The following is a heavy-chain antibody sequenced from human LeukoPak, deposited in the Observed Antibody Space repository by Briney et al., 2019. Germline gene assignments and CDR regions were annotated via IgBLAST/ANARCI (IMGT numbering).Heavy chain of an antibody. Sequence: GGSLRLSCAASGFTFSSYNMSWVRQAPGKGLEWVSSISGSSSYIYYADSVKGRFTISRDNARKSLYLQINSLRAEDTAVYYCAKFNRQYCSSTSCYGGFDYWGQGTLVTVSS. D-gene: IGHD2-2*01. CDR2: ISGSSSYI. CDR1: GFTFSSYN. CDR3: AKFNRQYCSSTSCYGGFDY. V-gene: IGHV3-21*01. J-gene: IGHJ4*02.